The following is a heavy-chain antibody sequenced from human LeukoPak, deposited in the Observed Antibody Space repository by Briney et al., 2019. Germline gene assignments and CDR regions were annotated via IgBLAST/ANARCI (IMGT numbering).Heavy chain of an antibody. J-gene: IGHJ4*02. CDR3: ARLSDYGDYSVE. D-gene: IGHD4-17*01. V-gene: IGHV4-39*07. Sequence: PSETLSLTCTVSGGSISSSSYYWGWIRQPPGKGLEWIGSIYYSGSTYYNPSLKSRVTISVDTSKNQFSLKLSSVTAADTAVYYCARLSDYGDYSVEWGQGTLVTVSS. CDR2: IYYSGST. CDR1: GGSISSSSYY.